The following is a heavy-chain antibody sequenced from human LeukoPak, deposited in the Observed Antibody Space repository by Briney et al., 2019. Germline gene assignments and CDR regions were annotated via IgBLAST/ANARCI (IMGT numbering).Heavy chain of an antibody. V-gene: IGHV3-30*02. Sequence: GGSLRLSCTTSGFTFSNYGMYWVRQAPGKGLEWLAFIRYDGSNKYYADSVKGRFTISRDNSKNTLYLQMNSLRAEDTAVYYCAKDSLTGCGPYYFDCWGQGTLVTVSS. CDR3: AKDSLTGCGPYYFDC. CDR1: GFTFSNYG. CDR2: IRYDGSNK. J-gene: IGHJ4*02. D-gene: IGHD3-9*01.